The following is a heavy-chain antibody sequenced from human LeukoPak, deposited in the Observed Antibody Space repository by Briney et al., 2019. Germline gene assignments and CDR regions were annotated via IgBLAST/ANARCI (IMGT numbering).Heavy chain of an antibody. CDR2: IYTSGST. D-gene: IGHD6-6*01. V-gene: IGHV4-61*02. Sequence: SETLSLTCTVSGGSISSGSYYWSWIRQPAGKGLEWIGRIYTSGSTNYNPSLKSRVTISVDTSKNQFSLKLSSVTAADTAVYYCARKYSSSRWRYANNWFDPWGQGTLVTVSS. CDR1: GGSISSGSYY. CDR3: ARKYSSSRWRYANNWFDP. J-gene: IGHJ5*02.